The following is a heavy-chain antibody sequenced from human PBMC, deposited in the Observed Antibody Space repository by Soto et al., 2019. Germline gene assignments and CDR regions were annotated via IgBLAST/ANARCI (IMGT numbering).Heavy chain of an antibody. V-gene: IGHV3-23*01. CDR3: ATMNGYFEY. J-gene: IGHJ4*02. CDR2: ITATGDRT. CDR1: GFGFSSYS. Sequence: GGSLRLSCADSGFGFSSYSMSWVRQTPGKGLEWVAAITATGDRTYYADSVTGRFTISRDNSKKTHYLQMTSLRAEDTAMYYCATMNGYFEYRGQGTQVTVSS. D-gene: IGHD3-22*01.